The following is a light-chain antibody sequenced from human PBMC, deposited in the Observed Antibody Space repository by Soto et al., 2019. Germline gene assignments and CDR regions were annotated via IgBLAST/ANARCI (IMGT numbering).Light chain of an antibody. CDR1: QTVSSSY. V-gene: IGKV3-20*01. CDR2: GAS. Sequence: EIVLTQSPGTLSLSPGERATLSCRASQTVSSSYLAWYQQKPGQAPRLLIYGASTRATGIPGRFSGSASGTDFTLTISRLEPEDFAVYYCQQYGRSPVAFGQGTKVEIK. CDR3: QQYGRSPVA. J-gene: IGKJ1*01.